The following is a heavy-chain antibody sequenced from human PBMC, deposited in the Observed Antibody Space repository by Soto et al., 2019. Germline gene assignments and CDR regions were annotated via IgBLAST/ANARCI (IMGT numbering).Heavy chain of an antibody. V-gene: IGHV3-64D*06. Sequence: PGGSLRLSCSASGFTFSSYAMHWVRQAPGKGLEYVSAISSNGGSTYYADSVKGRFTISRDNSKNTLYLQMSSLRAEDTAVYYCARDRAGTFFDYWGQGTLVTVSS. CDR1: GFTFSSYA. CDR2: ISSNGGST. D-gene: IGHD6-13*01. CDR3: ARDRAGTFFDY. J-gene: IGHJ4*02.